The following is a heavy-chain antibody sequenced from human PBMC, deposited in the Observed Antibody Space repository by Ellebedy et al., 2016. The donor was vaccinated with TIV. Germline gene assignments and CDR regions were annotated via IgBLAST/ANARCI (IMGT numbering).Heavy chain of an antibody. J-gene: IGHJ6*02. CDR3: ARDGYHYAMDV. Sequence: GESLKISXAASGFIFSGYWMSWVRQAPGKGLEWVANINQDGSEKSFVDSVKGRFTISRDNANNSYYLQMNSLRGDDTAIYYCARDGYHYAMDVWGQGTTVTVS. D-gene: IGHD3-16*01. CDR1: GFIFSGYW. CDR2: INQDGSEK. V-gene: IGHV3-7*01.